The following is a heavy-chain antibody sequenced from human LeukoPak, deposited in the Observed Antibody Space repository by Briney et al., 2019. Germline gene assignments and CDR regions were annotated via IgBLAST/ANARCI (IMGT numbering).Heavy chain of an antibody. CDR2: ISGSGGST. D-gene: IGHD3-10*01. J-gene: IGHJ5*02. V-gene: IGHV3-23*01. CDR3: AKVGTLWFGELLWFDP. CDR1: GFTFSSYA. Sequence: GGSLRLSCAASGFTFSSYAMSWVRQAPGKGPEWVSAISGSGGSTYYAGSVKGRFTISRDNSKNTLYLQMNSLRAEDTAVYYCAKVGTLWFGELLWFDPWGQGTLVTVSS.